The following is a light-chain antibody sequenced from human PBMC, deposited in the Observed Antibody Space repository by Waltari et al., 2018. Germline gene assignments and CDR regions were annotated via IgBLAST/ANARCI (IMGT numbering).Light chain of an antibody. CDR2: GAS. CDR3: QQYYSTPIT. Sequence: DIVMTQSPDSLAVSLGERATINCKSSQSVLYSSNNKNYLAWYQQKPGQPPKLLIYGASTRDTGVPDRFSGSGSGTDFTPTISSLQAEDVAVYYCQQYYSTPITFGQGTRLEIK. J-gene: IGKJ5*01. V-gene: IGKV4-1*01. CDR1: QSVLYSSNNKNY.